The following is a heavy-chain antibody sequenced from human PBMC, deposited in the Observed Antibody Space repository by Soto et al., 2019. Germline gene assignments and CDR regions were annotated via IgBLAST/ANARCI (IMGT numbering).Heavy chain of an antibody. CDR2: IYYSGST. J-gene: IGHJ4*02. V-gene: IGHV4-59*01. Sequence: QVQLRESGPGLVKPSETLSLTCTVSGGSISSNYWSWIRQPPGKGLEWIGYIYYSGSTNYNPSLKSRXTIIVXXSKHQCSPKLRSVTAADTAVYYCARDRYGSGLHDYWGQGTLVTVSS. D-gene: IGHD3-10*01. CDR3: ARDRYGSGLHDY. CDR1: GGSISSNY.